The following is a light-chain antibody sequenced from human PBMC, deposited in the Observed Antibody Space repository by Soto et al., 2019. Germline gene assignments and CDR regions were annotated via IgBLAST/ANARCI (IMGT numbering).Light chain of an antibody. V-gene: IGKV1-5*03. J-gene: IGKJ3*01. CDR1: QSINTW. Sequence: DIQMTQSPSTLSASVGDRVTITCRASQSINTWLAWYQQKPGKAPKLLIYWASTLESGVPSRFSGSGSGTEFTLTISSLQPDDFSTYYCQHYNTYSGTFGPGTKVDI. CDR3: QHYNTYSGT. CDR2: WAS.